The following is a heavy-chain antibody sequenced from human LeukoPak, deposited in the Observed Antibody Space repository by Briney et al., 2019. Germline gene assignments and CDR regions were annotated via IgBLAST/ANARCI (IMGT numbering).Heavy chain of an antibody. CDR3: AKGAAAYYFDY. V-gene: IGHV3-9*01. CDR1: GFTFDDYA. D-gene: IGHD6-13*01. J-gene: IGHJ4*02. CDR2: ISWNSGSI. Sequence: GGSLRLSCAASGFTFDDYAMHWVRQAPGKGLEWVSGISWNSGSIGYADSVKGRFTISRDNAKNSLYLQMNSLRAEDTALYYCAKGAAAYYFDYWGQGTLVAVSS.